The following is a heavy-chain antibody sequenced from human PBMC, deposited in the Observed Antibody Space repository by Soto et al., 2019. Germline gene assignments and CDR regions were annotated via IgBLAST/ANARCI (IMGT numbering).Heavy chain of an antibody. J-gene: IGHJ4*02. CDR2: IYYTGST. D-gene: IGHD6-13*01. CDR1: GGSISTYY. Sequence: SETLSLTCTVSGGSISTYYWSWIRQPPGKGLEWIGYIYYTGSTNYNPSLKSRVTISVDTSKNQFSLKLSSVTAADTAVYYCARDSYSSSWYRFDYWGQGTLVTVSS. CDR3: ARDSYSSSWYRFDY. V-gene: IGHV4-59*01.